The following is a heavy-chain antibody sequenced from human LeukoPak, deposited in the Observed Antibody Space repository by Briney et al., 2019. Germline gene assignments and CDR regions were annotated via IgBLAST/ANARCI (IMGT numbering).Heavy chain of an antibody. CDR3: ARGPQIVGSSSLRGYFDY. V-gene: IGHV4-34*01. J-gene: IGHJ4*02. CDR2: INHSGST. CDR1: GGSFSGYY. Sequence: PSETLSLTCAVYGGSFSGYYWSWIRQPPGKGLEWIGEINHSGSTNHNPSLKSRVTISVDTSKNQFSLKLSSVTAADTAVYYCARGPQIVGSSSLRGYFDYWGQGTLVTVSS. D-gene: IGHD6-6*01.